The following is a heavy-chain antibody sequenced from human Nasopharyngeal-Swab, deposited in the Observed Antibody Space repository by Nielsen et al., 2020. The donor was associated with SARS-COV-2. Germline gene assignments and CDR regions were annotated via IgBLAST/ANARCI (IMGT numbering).Heavy chain of an antibody. CDR3: ARSIAAAGTSSGYYGMDV. J-gene: IGHJ6*02. V-gene: IGHV4-34*01. CDR2: INHSGST. D-gene: IGHD6-13*01. Sequence: WIRQPPGKGLEWSGEINHSGSTNYNPSLKSRVTISVDTSKNQFSLKLSSVTAADTAVYYCARSIAAAGTSSGYYGMDVWGQGTTVTVSS.